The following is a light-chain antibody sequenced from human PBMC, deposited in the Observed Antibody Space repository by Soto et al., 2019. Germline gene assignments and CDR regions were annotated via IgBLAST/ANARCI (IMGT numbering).Light chain of an antibody. CDR2: DTF. CDR3: LQDHAYPWT. V-gene: IGKV1-17*01. Sequence: DIQMTQSPSSPSASVGARVTITCRASQGIANDLAWYQQRPGKAPERLIYDTFTLASGVPSRFSGSGSGAEFTLTIASLQPEDIATYYCLQDHAYPWTFGQGTKVDIK. CDR1: QGIAND. J-gene: IGKJ1*01.